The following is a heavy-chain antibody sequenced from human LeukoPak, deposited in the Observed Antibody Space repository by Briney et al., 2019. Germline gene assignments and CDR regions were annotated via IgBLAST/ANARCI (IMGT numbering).Heavy chain of an antibody. J-gene: IGHJ4*02. CDR1: GDSVSSNSAT. CDR3: VRVIATTGYFDY. D-gene: IGHD6-13*01. CDR2: TYYRSKWHN. V-gene: IGHV6-1*01. Sequence: SQTLSLTCAISGDSVSSNSATWNWIRQSPSRGLEWLGRTYYRSKWHNDYAVSVKSRITFTPDTSKNQFSLQLNSVITEDTAVYYCVRVIATTGYFDYWGRGTLVTVSS.